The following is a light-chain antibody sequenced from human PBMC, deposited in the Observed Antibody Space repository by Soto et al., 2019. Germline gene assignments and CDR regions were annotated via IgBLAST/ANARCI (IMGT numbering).Light chain of an antibody. Sequence: QSVLTQPPSASGTPGQRVTISCSGSRSNIGSNAVNWYQQLPGTAPKLLIFPNNQRPSGVPDRFSGSKSGTSASLAISGLQSEDEADYYCAAWDDSLNGWVFGGGTKLTVL. CDR2: PNN. CDR1: RSNIGSNA. J-gene: IGLJ3*02. CDR3: AAWDDSLNGWV. V-gene: IGLV1-44*01.